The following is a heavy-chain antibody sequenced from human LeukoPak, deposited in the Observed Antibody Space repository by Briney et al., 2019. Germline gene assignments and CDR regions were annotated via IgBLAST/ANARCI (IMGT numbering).Heavy chain of an antibody. CDR3: ATGDAASVGLDY. Sequence: GGSLRLSCAASGFIFSNAWMNWVRQAPGKGLEWVGRIKSKADGGTTDYAAPVKGRFTISRDDSKNTLYLQMNSLKTEDTAVYFCATGDAASVGLDYWGQGTLVIVSS. CDR1: GFIFSNAW. CDR2: IKSKADGGTT. D-gene: IGHD1-26*01. V-gene: IGHV3-15*07. J-gene: IGHJ4*02.